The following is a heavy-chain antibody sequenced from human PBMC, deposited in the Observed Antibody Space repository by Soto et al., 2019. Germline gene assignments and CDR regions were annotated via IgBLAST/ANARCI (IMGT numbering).Heavy chain of an antibody. D-gene: IGHD6-6*01. J-gene: IGHJ4*02. CDR3: THLAYSSSAFSY. Sequence: GLFLRLPKSAAEGKCIGSGGHWVRQDYGKGLEWVGRIRSKANSYATAYAASVKGRFTISRDDSKNTAYLQMNSLKTEDTAVYYCTHLAYSSSAFSYWGQGTLVTGSS. CDR1: EGKCIGSG. CDR2: IRSKANSYAT. V-gene: IGHV3-73*01.